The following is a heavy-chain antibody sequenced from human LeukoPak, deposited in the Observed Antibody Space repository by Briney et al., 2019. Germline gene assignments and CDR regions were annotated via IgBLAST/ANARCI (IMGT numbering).Heavy chain of an antibody. Sequence: PGRSLRLSCAASGFTFSSYGMHWVRQAPGKGLEWVAVISYEGSNKYYADSVTGRFTISRDNSKNTLYLQMNSLRAEDTAVYYCAKYSGSYFDYWGQGTLVTVSS. V-gene: IGHV3-30*18. CDR2: ISYEGSNK. J-gene: IGHJ4*02. CDR3: AKYSGSYFDY. CDR1: GFTFSSYG. D-gene: IGHD1-26*01.